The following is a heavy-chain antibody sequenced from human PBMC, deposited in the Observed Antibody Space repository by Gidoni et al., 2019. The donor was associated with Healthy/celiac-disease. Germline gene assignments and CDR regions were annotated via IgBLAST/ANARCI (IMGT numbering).Heavy chain of an antibody. J-gene: IGHJ3*02. D-gene: IGHD4-17*01. Sequence: QVQLVQSGAEVKKPGASVKVSCKASGYTFTSYYMHWVRQAPGQGLEWMGIINPSGGSTSYAQKFQGRVTMTRDTSTSTVYMELSSLRSEDTAVYYCARDGPSGDYWNAFDIWGQGTMVTVSS. V-gene: IGHV1-46*03. CDR2: INPSGGST. CDR3: ARDGPSGDYWNAFDI. CDR1: GYTFTSYY.